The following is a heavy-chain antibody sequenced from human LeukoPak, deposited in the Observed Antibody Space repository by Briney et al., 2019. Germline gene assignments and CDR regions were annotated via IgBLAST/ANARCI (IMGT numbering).Heavy chain of an antibody. J-gene: IGHJ6*01. CDR2: ISSRSSYI. D-gene: IGHD1-1*01. CDR1: GFTFSSYS. V-gene: IGHV3-21*01. CDR3: ARAGRDYYYGMYV. Sequence: GGSLRLSCAASGFTFSSYSMNWVRQAPGKGLEWVSSISSRSSYIYYADSVKGRFTISRDNAKNSLYLQMNSLRAEDTAVYYCARAGRDYYYGMYVWGQGTTVTASS.